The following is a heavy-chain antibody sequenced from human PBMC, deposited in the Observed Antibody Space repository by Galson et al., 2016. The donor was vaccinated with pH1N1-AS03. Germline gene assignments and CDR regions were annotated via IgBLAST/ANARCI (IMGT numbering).Heavy chain of an antibody. D-gene: IGHD3-10*01. CDR2: ISSSSGTI. Sequence: SLRLSCAGSGFTSRSYSMNWVRQAPGKGLEWLSFISSSSGTIHYADSVKGRFITSRDNAKNSVYLQMNSLRVADTAVYYCVRHNSIDYGSGNEGWFDPWGQGTLVTVSS. J-gene: IGHJ5*02. V-gene: IGHV3-48*04. CDR3: VRHNSIDYGSGNEGWFDP. CDR1: GFTSRSYS.